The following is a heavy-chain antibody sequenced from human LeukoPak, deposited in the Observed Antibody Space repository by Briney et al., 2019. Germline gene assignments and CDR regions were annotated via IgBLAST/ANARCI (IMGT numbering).Heavy chain of an antibody. CDR2: ISGSGGST. Sequence: GGSLRLSCAASGFTFSSYAMSGVRQAPGKGLEGVSAISGSGGSTYYADSVKGRFTISRDNSKNTLYLQMNSLRAEDTAVYYCAKAPIGVVPAANLDYWGQGTLVTVSS. D-gene: IGHD2-2*01. V-gene: IGHV3-23*01. CDR1: GFTFSSYA. J-gene: IGHJ4*02. CDR3: AKAPIGVVPAANLDY.